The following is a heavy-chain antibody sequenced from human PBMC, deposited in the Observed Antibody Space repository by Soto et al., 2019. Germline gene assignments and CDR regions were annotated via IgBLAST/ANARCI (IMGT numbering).Heavy chain of an antibody. J-gene: IGHJ5*02. CDR3: ARSLWFGELLQHTWFDP. Sequence: PSETLSLTCTVSGDSITSNSYFWAWIRQPPGKGLEWIGYIFYSGSTNYNPSLKSRVTISVDTSKNEFSLSLSSVTASDTAVYYCARSLWFGELLQHTWFDPWGQGTLVTVSS. D-gene: IGHD3-10*01. CDR2: IFYSGST. CDR1: GDSITSNSYF. V-gene: IGHV4-61*05.